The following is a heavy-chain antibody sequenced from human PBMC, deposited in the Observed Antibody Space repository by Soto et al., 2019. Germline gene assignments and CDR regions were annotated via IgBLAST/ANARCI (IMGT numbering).Heavy chain of an antibody. CDR3: ARDICSPEVVRGPYGMDV. D-gene: IGHD3-10*01. Sequence: SVKVSCKASGGTFSSYAISWVRQAPGQGLEWMGGIIPIFGTANYAQKFQGRVTITADESTSTAYMELSSLRSEDTAVYYCARDICSPEVVRGPYGMDVWGQGTTVTVSS. CDR2: IIPIFGTA. V-gene: IGHV1-69*13. CDR1: GGTFSSYA. J-gene: IGHJ6*02.